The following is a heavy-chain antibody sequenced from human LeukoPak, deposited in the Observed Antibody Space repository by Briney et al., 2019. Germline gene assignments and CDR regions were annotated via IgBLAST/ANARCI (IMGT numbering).Heavy chain of an antibody. J-gene: IGHJ3*02. V-gene: IGHV1-69*01. CDR3: ARAVGYCSSTRCFDDAFDI. CDR2: IIPIFGTA. CDR1: GGTFSSYA. D-gene: IGHD2-2*01. Sequence: GASVKVSCKASGGTFSSYAISWVRQAPGQGLEWMGGIIPIFGTANYAQKLQGRVTITADESTSTAYMELSSLRSEDTAVYYCARAVGYCSSTRCFDDAFDIWGQGTMVTVSS.